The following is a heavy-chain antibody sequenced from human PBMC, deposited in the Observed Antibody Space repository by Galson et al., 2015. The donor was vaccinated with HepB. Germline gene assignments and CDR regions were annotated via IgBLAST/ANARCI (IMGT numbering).Heavy chain of an antibody. CDR1: GSTFTSYG. D-gene: IGHD3-9*01. Sequence: SVKVSCKASGSTFTSYGISWVRQAPGQGLEWMGWISAYNGNTNYAQKLQGRVTMTTDTSTSTVYMELSSLRSEDTAVYYCAREIPHSFQIVRYFDWFHEPYYYCGMDVWGQGTTVTVSS. CDR3: AREIPHSFQIVRYFDWFHEPYYYCGMDV. J-gene: IGHJ6*02. V-gene: IGHV1-18*04. CDR2: ISAYNGNT.